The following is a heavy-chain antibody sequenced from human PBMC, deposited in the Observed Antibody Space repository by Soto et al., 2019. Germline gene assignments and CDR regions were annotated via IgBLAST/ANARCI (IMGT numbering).Heavy chain of an antibody. Sequence: QVQLQESGPGLVKPSQTLSLSCTVSSGSISSGDYYWSWIRQPPGKGLEWIGSISYSGRTYYNPSLKSRLIMSVDTSKNQSSLKLSSVTAADTAVHHCARCKFSYYDSDGSGLFDYWGQGTLVTVSS. J-gene: IGHJ4*02. CDR2: ISYSGRT. V-gene: IGHV4-30-4*01. CDR3: ARCKFSYYDSDGSGLFDY. CDR1: SGSISSGDYY. D-gene: IGHD3-22*01.